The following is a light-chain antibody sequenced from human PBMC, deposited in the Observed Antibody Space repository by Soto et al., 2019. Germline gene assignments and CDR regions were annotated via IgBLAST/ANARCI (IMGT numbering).Light chain of an antibody. V-gene: IGKV1-5*01. CDR1: QSIGRF. Sequence: DIQMTQSPSTLSASVGDRVTITCRASQSIGRFLAWYQHQPGKAPKLLIYDASTLESGVPGRFSGSGVGTHFTLTISGLQPEDFGTYCCQQSYRSPITFGGGTKVDIK. J-gene: IGKJ4*01. CDR3: QQSYRSPIT. CDR2: DAS.